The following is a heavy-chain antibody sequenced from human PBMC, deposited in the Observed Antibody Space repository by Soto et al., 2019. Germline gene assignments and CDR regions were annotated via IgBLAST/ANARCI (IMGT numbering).Heavy chain of an antibody. CDR2: MNPNSGNT. CDR3: AREYSSGWSKE. V-gene: IGHV1-8*01. Sequence: QVQRVKSGAELKKPGASGKVSCKASGYTFTSYDINWVRQATGQGLEWMGWMNPNSGNTGYAQKFQCRVTMTRNTSISTAYMELSSLISEDTDVYYCAREYSSGWSKEWGKGTLVTVSS. D-gene: IGHD6-19*01. J-gene: IGHJ4*02. CDR1: GYTFTSYD.